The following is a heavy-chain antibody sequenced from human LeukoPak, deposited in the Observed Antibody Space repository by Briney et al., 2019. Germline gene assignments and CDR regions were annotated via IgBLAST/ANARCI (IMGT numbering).Heavy chain of an antibody. Sequence: SETLSLTCTVSGGSISSSSYYWGWLRQPPGKGLEWIGSISYSGSTYYNPSLKSRVTIPVDTSKNQFSLKLSSVTAADTAVYYCARGYCSGGSCYSYYYYNYMDVWGKGTTVTVSS. J-gene: IGHJ6*03. V-gene: IGHV4-39*07. CDR2: ISYSGST. CDR3: ARGYCSGGSCYSYYYYNYMDV. CDR1: GGSISSSSYY. D-gene: IGHD2-15*01.